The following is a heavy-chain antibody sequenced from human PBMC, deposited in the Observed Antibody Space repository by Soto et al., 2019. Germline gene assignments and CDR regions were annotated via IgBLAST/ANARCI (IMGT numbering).Heavy chain of an antibody. CDR1: GGSFSGYY. D-gene: IGHD3-16*02. CDR2: INHSGST. V-gene: IGHV4-34*01. CDR3: ARARYYDYIWGSYRRDSTSKVAYYYYYMDV. J-gene: IGHJ6*03. Sequence: SETLSLTCAVYGGSFSGYYWSWIRQPPGKGLEWIGEINHSGSTNYNPSLKSRVTISVDTSKNQFSLKLSSVTAADTAVYYCARARYYDYIWGSYRRDSTSKVAYYYYYMDVWGKGTTVTVSS.